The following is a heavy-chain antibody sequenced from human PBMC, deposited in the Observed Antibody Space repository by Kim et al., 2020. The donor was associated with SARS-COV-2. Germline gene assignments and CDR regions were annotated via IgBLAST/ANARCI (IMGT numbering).Heavy chain of an antibody. V-gene: IGHV5-51*01. Sequence: GESLKISCKGSGYSFTSYWIGWVRQMPGKGLEWMGIIYPGDSDTRYIPSFQGQVTISADKSISTAYLQWSSLKASDTAMYYCARHPRYYYGSGQQPYYYYGMDVWGQGTTVTVSS. CDR2: IYPGDSDT. D-gene: IGHD3-10*01. CDR3: ARHPRYYYGSGQQPYYYYGMDV. J-gene: IGHJ6*02. CDR1: GYSFTSYW.